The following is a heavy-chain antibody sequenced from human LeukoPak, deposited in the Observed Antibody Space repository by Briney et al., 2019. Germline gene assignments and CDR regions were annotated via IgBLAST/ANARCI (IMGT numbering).Heavy chain of an antibody. J-gene: IGHJ4*02. CDR1: GFNFHSSW. D-gene: IGHD3-22*01. CDR2: IKQDGSEK. Sequence: GGSLRLSCAAAGFNFHSSWMSWVRQAPGKGLEWVATIKQDGSEKYYVDSVKGRFTISRDNAKNSLYLQMNNLRAEDTAKYYCARKNYYYDSSESGWFGYWGQGTLVAVSS. V-gene: IGHV3-7*01. CDR3: ARKNYYYDSSESGWFGY.